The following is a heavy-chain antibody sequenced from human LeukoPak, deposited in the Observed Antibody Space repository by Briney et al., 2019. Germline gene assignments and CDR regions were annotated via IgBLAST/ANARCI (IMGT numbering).Heavy chain of an antibody. CDR2: IYYSGST. J-gene: IGHJ6*02. V-gene: IGHV4-59*01. CDR1: GSSISSYY. Sequence: PSETLSLTCTVSGSSISSYYWSWIRQPPGKGLEWIGYIYYSGSTNYNPSLKSRVTISVDTSKNQFSLKLSSVTAADTAVYYCARDRGGSNGYYYYYGMDVWGQGTTVTVSS. D-gene: IGHD3-10*01. CDR3: ARDRGGSNGYYYYYGMDV.